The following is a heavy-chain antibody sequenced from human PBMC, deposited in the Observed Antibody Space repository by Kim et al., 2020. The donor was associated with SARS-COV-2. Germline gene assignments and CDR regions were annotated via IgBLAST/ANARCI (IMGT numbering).Heavy chain of an antibody. CDR2: ISSNGGST. CDR1: GFTFSSYA. J-gene: IGHJ3*02. CDR3: VKGRPSHAFDI. V-gene: IGHV3-64D*06. Sequence: GGSLRLSCSASGFTFSSYAMHWVRQAPGKGLEYVSAISSNGGSTYYADSVKGRFTISRDNSKNTLYLQMSSLRAEDTAVYYCVKGRPSHAFDIWGQGTMVTVSS.